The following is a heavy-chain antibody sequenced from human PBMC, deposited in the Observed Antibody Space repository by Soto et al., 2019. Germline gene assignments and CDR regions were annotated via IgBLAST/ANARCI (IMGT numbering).Heavy chain of an antibody. J-gene: IGHJ4*02. CDR2: ISSSSSYT. V-gene: IGHV3-11*06. D-gene: IGHD3-22*01. CDR1: VCTFSDYY. CDR3: ARIPDGYYYDSTGYYWQY. Sequence: VGSLRLSCASSVCTFSDYYMSWIRDSPGKGLEWVSYISSSSSYTNYADSVKGRFTISRDNAKNSLYLQMNSLRAEDTAVYYCARIPDGYYYDSTGYYWQYWGQGTLVIVSS.